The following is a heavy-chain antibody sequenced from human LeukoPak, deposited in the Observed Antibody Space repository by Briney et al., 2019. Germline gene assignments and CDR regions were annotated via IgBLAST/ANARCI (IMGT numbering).Heavy chain of an antibody. D-gene: IGHD5-18*01. Sequence: SETLSLTCVVSGDSITSGYYWAWIRQPPGKGREWIGSIFHSGSTYRNPSLRSRVTISLNTSKNQISLILSSMTAADTAVYYCARSSSVDTALVGVHWFDPWGQGTLVTVSS. J-gene: IGHJ5*02. CDR2: IFHSGST. CDR3: ARSSSVDTALVGVHWFDP. CDR1: GDSITSGYY. V-gene: IGHV4-38-2*01.